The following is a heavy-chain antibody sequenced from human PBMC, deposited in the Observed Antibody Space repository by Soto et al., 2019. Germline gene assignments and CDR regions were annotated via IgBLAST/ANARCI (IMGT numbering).Heavy chain of an antibody. CDR2: INWNGGST. V-gene: IGHV3-20*01. Sequence: GGSLRLSCAASGFTFDDYGMSWVRQAPGKGLEWVSGINWNGGSTGYADSVKGRFTISRDKAKNSLYLQMNSLRAEDTALYHCARVPGVVPLWGVPAAGGYYMDVWGKGTTVTVSS. CDR1: GFTFDDYG. D-gene: IGHD2-2*01. J-gene: IGHJ6*03. CDR3: ARVPGVVPLWGVPAAGGYYMDV.